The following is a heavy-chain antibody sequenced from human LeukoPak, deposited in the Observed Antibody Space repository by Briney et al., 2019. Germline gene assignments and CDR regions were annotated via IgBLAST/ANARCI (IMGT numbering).Heavy chain of an antibody. CDR3: ARAPLSGSYLINWFDP. J-gene: IGHJ5*02. CDR2: ISTSSSYI. D-gene: IGHD1-26*01. Sequence: GGSLRLSCAASGFTFSAYSMNWVRQAPGKGPEWVSSISTSSSYIYYVDSVKGRFTISRDNARNSLYLQMNSLRAEDTAVYYCARAPLSGSYLINWFDPWGQGTLVTVSS. V-gene: IGHV3-21*01. CDR1: GFTFSAYS.